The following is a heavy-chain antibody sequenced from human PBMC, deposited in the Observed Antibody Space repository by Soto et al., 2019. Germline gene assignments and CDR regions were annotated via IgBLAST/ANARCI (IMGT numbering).Heavy chain of an antibody. CDR1: GGSISSYY. D-gene: IGHD3-22*01. CDR3: ARDRSSGYYYNYYYGMDV. J-gene: IGHJ6*02. Sequence: SETLSLTCTVSGGSISSYYWSWIRQPPGKGLEWIGYIYYSGSTNYNPSLKSRVTISVDTSKNQFSLKLSSVTAEDTAVYYCARDRSSGYYYNYYYGMDVWGQGTTVTVSS. V-gene: IGHV4-59*01. CDR2: IYYSGST.